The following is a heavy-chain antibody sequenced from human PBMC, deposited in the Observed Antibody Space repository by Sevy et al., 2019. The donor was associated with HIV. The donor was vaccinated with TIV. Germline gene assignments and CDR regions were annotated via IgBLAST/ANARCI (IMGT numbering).Heavy chain of an antibody. J-gene: IGHJ5*02. D-gene: IGHD2-8*02. CDR2: ISSSGALV. CDR3: ARAGDDYCTESDCNKNWFDP. V-gene: IGHV3-11*01. Sequence: GGSLRLSCAASGFTFSDYYMGWFRQAPGKGLEWVSYISSSGALVFYADSGEGRFTISRDNAKNSLFLQLNSLRAEDTAIDYCARAGDDYCTESDCNKNWFDPWGQGTLVTVSS. CDR1: GFTFSDYY.